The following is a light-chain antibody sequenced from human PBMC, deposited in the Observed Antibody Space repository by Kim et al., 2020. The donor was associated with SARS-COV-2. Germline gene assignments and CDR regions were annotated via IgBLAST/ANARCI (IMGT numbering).Light chain of an antibody. CDR2: QDS. J-gene: IGLJ2*01. CDR1: KLGDKY. Sequence: VSPGRTARVTCSGDKLGDKYACWYQQKPGQSPVLVIYQDSKRPSGIPERFSGSNAGNTATLTISGTQAMDEADYYCQAWDSSTAVFGGGTQLTVL. CDR3: QAWDSSTAV. V-gene: IGLV3-1*01.